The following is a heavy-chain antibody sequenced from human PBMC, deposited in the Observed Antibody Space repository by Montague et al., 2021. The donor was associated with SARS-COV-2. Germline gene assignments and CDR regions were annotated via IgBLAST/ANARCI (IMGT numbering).Heavy chain of an antibody. CDR3: ARGDHAQCGTWYSFDT. V-gene: IGHV4-4*07. Sequence: SETLSLTCTVSGGSINCYYWRWLRQSAAKGLEWIGRISSSGNANYNPSLKSRVTMSVDTSQNQFSLKLNSVTAADTAVYYCARGDHAQCGTWYSFDTWGQGALVTVSS. J-gene: IGHJ4*02. CDR1: GGSINCYY. CDR2: ISSSGNA. D-gene: IGHD6-13*01.